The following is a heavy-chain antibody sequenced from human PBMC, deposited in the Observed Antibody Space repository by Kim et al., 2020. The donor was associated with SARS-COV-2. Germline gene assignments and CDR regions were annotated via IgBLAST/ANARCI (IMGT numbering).Heavy chain of an antibody. J-gene: IGHJ6*03. V-gene: IGHV3-23*01. D-gene: IGHD3-22*01. Sequence: GGSLRLSCAASGFTFSSYAMSWVRQAPGKGLEWVSAISGSGGSTYYADSVKGRFTISRDNSKNTLYLQMNSLRAEDTAVYYCAKGGSSSGYYSGYYYYYMDVWGKGTTVTVSS. CDR1: GFTFSSYA. CDR3: AKGGSSSGYYSGYYYYYMDV. CDR2: ISGSGGST.